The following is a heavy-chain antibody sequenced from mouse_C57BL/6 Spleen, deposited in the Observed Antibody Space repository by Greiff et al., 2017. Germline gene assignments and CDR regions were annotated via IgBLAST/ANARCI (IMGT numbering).Heavy chain of an antibody. CDR3: SIGVYYYGSSYWYFDV. V-gene: IGHV1-55*01. CDR2: IYPGSGST. Sequence: QVQLQQPGAELVKPGASVKMSCKASGYTFTSYWITWVKQRPGQGLEWIGDIYPGSGSTNYNAKFKSKATLTVDTSSSTAYMQLSSLTSEDSAVYFCSIGVYYYGSSYWYFDVWGTGTTVTVSS. D-gene: IGHD1-1*01. J-gene: IGHJ1*03. CDR1: GYTFTSYW.